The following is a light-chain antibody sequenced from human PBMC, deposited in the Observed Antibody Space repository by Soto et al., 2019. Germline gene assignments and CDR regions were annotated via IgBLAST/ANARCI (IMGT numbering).Light chain of an antibody. CDR3: QQYNNWPQT. J-gene: IGKJ1*01. Sequence: EIVMTQSPGTLSVSPGERATLSCMASQSVRSNLAWYQQKPGQAPRLLIYGASTRATGIPARFSGSGSGTEFTLTISSLQSEDFAEYHCQQYNNWPQTFGQGTKVDIK. CDR2: GAS. V-gene: IGKV3-15*01. CDR1: QSVRSN.